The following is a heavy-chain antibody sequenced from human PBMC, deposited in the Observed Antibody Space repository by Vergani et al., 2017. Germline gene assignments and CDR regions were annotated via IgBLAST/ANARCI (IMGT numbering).Heavy chain of an antibody. CDR3: ARCSIVRGVISFDS. CDR1: GGSISSGSYY. J-gene: IGHJ4*02. V-gene: IGHV4-61*02. D-gene: IGHD3-10*02. Sequence: QVQLQESGPGLVKPSQTLSLTCTVSGGSISSGSYYWSWIRQPAGKGLEWIGRIYTSGSPNSNPSLKSRVTIAVDTSKNPFSLKRSSVTAADTAVYYCARCSIVRGVISFDSWGQGTLVTVSS. CDR2: IYTSGSP.